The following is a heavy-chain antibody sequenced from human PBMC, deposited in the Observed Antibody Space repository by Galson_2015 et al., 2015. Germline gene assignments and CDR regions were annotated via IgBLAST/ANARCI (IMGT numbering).Heavy chain of an antibody. V-gene: IGHV3-48*02. D-gene: IGHD4-17*01. CDR1: GFTFSSYS. Sequence: SLRLSCAAPGFTFSSYSMNWVRQAPGKGLEWISYIHSSNNNKYYADSVKGRFTISRDNAKNSLYLQMNSLRDEDTAVYYCARLYGDYGYWGQGTLVTVSS. CDR2: IHSSNNNK. CDR3: ARLYGDYGY. J-gene: IGHJ4*02.